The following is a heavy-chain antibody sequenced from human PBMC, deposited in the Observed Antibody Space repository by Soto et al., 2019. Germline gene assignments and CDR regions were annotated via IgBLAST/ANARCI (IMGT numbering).Heavy chain of an antibody. CDR2: ISSSSSTI. CDR3: ARGGGCSGGSCNFDY. D-gene: IGHD2-15*01. Sequence: EVQLVESGGGLVQPGGSLRLSCAASGFTFSSYSMNWVRQAPGKWLEWVSYISSSSSTIYYADSVKGRFTISRDNAKNSLYLQMNSLRAEDTAVYYCARGGGCSGGSCNFDYWGQETLVTVSS. J-gene: IGHJ4*02. V-gene: IGHV3-48*01. CDR1: GFTFSSYS.